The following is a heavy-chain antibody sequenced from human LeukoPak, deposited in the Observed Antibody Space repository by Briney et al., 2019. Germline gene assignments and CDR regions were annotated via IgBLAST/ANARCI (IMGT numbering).Heavy chain of an antibody. CDR3: ARDYVDAFDY. CDR2: ISGDGNAK. V-gene: IGHV3-48*01. Sequence: GGSLRLSCAASGFSFSSYSMNWVRQAPGKGLEWVSYISGDGNAKHYTDSVKGRFTISRDNAKNALYLQMNSLRAEDTAVYFCARDYVDAFDYWGQGTLVTVSS. D-gene: IGHD3-10*02. J-gene: IGHJ4*02. CDR1: GFSFSSYS.